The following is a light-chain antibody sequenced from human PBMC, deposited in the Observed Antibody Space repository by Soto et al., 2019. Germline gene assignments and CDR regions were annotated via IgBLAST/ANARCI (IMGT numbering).Light chain of an antibody. CDR2: EVS. V-gene: IGLV2-8*01. CDR1: SSDVGGYNF. Sequence: QSALTQPPSASGSPGQSVTISCTGTSSDVGGYNFVSWYQQHPGKAPKLMIYEVSKRPSGVPDRFSGSKSDNTASLTVSGLQAEDEADYYCSSYAGSNNRYVFGTGTKPTVL. CDR3: SSYAGSNNRYV. J-gene: IGLJ1*01.